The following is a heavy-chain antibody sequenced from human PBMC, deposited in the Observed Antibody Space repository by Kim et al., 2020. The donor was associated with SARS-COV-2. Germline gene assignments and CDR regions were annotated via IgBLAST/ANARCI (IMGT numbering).Heavy chain of an antibody. CDR2: LFSGGTT. D-gene: IGHD2-21*01. CDR1: GFTVSYNF. J-gene: IGHJ3*01. V-gene: IGHV3-66*02. CDR3: SRDVRLTSATDALDV. Sequence: GGSLRLSCAASGFTVSYNFMTWVRQAPGKGLEWVSLLFSGGTTYYSDSVRGRFSVSTDNSKNILYLLMEGLRPEDSAIYYCSRDVRLTSATDALDVWGQGTVVTVSS.